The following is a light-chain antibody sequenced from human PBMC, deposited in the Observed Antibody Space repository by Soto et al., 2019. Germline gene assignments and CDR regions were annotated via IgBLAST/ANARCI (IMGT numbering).Light chain of an antibody. V-gene: IGKV1-9*01. CDR2: AAS. CDR1: QGISSD. CDR3: QQLNSYPLT. J-gene: IGKJ4*01. Sequence: IQLTQSPSSLSASVGDRVTITCRASQGISSDLAWYQQKPGEAPKLLIYAASTLQSGVPSRFSGSGSGTDFTLTISSLQPEDFATYYCQQLNSYPLTFGGGTKVEIK.